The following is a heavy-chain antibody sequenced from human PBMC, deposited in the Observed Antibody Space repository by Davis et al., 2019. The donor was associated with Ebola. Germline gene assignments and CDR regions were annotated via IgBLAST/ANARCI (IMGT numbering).Heavy chain of an antibody. CDR2: FGTVGDT. J-gene: IGHJ3*02. CDR1: GFIFRNYV. Sequence: GGSLRLSCETSGFIFRNYVMSWVRQAPGKGLEWVSTFGTVGDTYYADSVKGRFAISRDNSRGTLYLQMNSLRVEDSAIYYCVKDSSNIWFDIWGQGTLVTVSS. CDR3: VKDSSNIWFDI. V-gene: IGHV3-23*01. D-gene: IGHD2/OR15-2a*01.